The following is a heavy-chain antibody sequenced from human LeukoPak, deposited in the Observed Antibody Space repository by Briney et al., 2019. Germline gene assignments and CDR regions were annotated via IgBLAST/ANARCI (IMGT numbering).Heavy chain of an antibody. CDR2: ISAYNGNT. Sequence: GASVKVSCKASGRTFSSYAISWVRQAPGQGLEWMGWISAYNGNTNYAQKLRGRDTMTTDISTRTPDMELSSLRSDDTAVYYCARGYYDSSGYYPRYYYYMDVWGKGTTVTVSS. CDR1: GRTFSSYA. D-gene: IGHD3-22*01. CDR3: ARGYYDSSGYYPRYYYYMDV. V-gene: IGHV1-18*01. J-gene: IGHJ6*03.